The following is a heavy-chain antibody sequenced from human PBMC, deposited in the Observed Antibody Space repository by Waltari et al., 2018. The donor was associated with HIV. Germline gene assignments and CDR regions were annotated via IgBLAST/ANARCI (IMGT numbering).Heavy chain of an antibody. CDR3: VRGSSSWLGVDQ. D-gene: IGHD6-13*01. CDR1: GFTFSNYW. Sequence: EVQLVESGGNLVQPGGSLRLSCVASGFTFSNYWMHWDRQAPVKGLGGGGRSNTGGSSTGHADHGKGRITISRDNAKNTLYLQKDNLGAEDAAWYHCVRGSSSWLGVDQWGQGTLVTVSS. J-gene: IGHJ4*02. V-gene: IGHV3-74*01. CDR2: SNTGGSST.